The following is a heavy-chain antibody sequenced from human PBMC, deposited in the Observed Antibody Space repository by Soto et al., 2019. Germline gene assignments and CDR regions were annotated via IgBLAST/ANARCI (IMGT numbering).Heavy chain of an antibody. CDR2: ISGSTSYI. V-gene: IGHV3-21*01. J-gene: IGHJ6*03. D-gene: IGHD2-2*01. CDR3: ARDGPFCSGTGCRDYYHYMDF. Sequence: EVQLVESGGGLVKPGGSLILSCAASGFSFSDYSMNWVRQAPGKGLEWVSSISGSTSYIYYADSLKGRFTVSRDNAEKSLYLQMNSLRAEDTAVYHCARDGPFCSGTGCRDYYHYMDFWGKGTTVIVSS. CDR1: GFSFSDYS.